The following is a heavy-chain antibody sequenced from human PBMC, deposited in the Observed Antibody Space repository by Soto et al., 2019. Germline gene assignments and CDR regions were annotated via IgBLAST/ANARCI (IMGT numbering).Heavy chain of an antibody. D-gene: IGHD3-22*01. CDR3: ARDALDSSGYYPDY. V-gene: IGHV3-30-3*01. Sequence: GGSLRLSCAASGFPFSSYAMHWVRQAPGKGLEWVAVISHDGSNKYYADSVKGRFTISRDNSKNTLYLQMNSLRAEDTAVYYCARDALDSSGYYPDYWGQGTLVTVSS. J-gene: IGHJ4*02. CDR1: GFPFSSYA. CDR2: ISHDGSNK.